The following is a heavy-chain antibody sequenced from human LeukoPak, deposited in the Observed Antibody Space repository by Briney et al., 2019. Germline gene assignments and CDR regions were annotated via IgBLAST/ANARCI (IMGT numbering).Heavy chain of an antibody. CDR3: AKDNQGVEGEVLDY. CDR2: ISGDGGST. Sequence: GGSLRLSCAASGFTFDDYAMHWVRQAPGKGLEWVSLISGDGGSTYYADSVKGRFTISRDNSKNSLYLQMNSLRTEDTALHYCAKDNQGVEGEVLDYWGQGTLVTVSS. CDR1: GFTFDDYA. J-gene: IGHJ4*02. D-gene: IGHD3-16*01. V-gene: IGHV3-43*02.